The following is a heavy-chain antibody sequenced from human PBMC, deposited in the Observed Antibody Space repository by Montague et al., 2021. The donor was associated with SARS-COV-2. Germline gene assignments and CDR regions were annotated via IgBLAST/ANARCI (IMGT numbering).Heavy chain of an antibody. CDR3: ARAQPRTIEL. CDR1: GGSFSTYY. Sequence: SETLSLTCTVSGGSFSTYYWTWIRQPPTKGLEWIGNVFLSGNINPNPSLKSRVSISVDTSKNQFFLVLNSVTPADTAVYYCARAQPRTIELWGQGTLVTVSS. V-gene: IGHV4-59*01. J-gene: IGHJ4*02. CDR2: VFLSGNI. D-gene: IGHD1-14*01.